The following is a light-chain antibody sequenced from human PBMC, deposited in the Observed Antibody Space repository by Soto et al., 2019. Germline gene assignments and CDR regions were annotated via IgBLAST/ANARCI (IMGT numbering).Light chain of an antibody. Sequence: QLVLTQSPSASASLGASVKLTCTLSSGCSTYAIAWHQHQSEKGPRFLMKINYDGTHSKGDGFFDRFSGSSSGAERHLTISSLQSEDEADYYCQSLGTGIQVFGGGTKLPVL. CDR2: INYDGTH. CDR3: QSLGTGIQV. V-gene: IGLV4-69*01. CDR1: SGCSTYA. J-gene: IGLJ3*02.